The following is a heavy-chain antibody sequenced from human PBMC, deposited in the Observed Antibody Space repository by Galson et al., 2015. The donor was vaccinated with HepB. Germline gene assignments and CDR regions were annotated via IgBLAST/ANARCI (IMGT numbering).Heavy chain of an antibody. CDR2: ISYDESNT. Sequence: SLRLSCAASGFTFNTYAMHWVRQAPGQGLEWVAIISYDESNTYYADSVKGRFTISRDNSKNTLHLQMNSLRADDTAVYYCARAWFGELLSYFFDYWGQGALVTVSS. CDR1: GFTFNTYA. CDR3: ARAWFGELLSYFFDY. J-gene: IGHJ4*02. D-gene: IGHD3-10*01. V-gene: IGHV3-30-3*01.